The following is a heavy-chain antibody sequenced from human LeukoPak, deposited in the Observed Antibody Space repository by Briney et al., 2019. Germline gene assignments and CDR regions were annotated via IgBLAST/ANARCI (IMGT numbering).Heavy chain of an antibody. CDR3: ASGTIVGARGAHN. J-gene: IGHJ4*02. CDR2: ISSSSSYI. Sequence: PGGSLRLSCAASGFTFSSYSMNWVRQAPGKGLEWVPSISSSSSYIYYADSVKGRFTISRDNANNLLYLQMNSLRAEDTAVYYCASGTIVGARGAHNWGQGTLVTVSS. D-gene: IGHD1-26*01. V-gene: IGHV3-21*01. CDR1: GFTFSSYS.